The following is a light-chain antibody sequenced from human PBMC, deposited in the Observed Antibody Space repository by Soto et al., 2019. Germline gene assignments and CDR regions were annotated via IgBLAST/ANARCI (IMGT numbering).Light chain of an antibody. V-gene: IGKV1-5*01. CDR2: DAS. Sequence: DIQMTQSPSTLSASVGDGVTITCRASQNISVWLAWYQQRPGKAPKILIYDASSLETGVPSRFSVSGSGSELTLTIRSLQPVDFATYYCQQYDSSSPTFGQGTKLEIK. CDR1: QNISVW. CDR3: QQYDSSSPT. J-gene: IGKJ2*01.